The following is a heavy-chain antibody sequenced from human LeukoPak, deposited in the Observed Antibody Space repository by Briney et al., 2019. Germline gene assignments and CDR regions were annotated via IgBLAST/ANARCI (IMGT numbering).Heavy chain of an antibody. J-gene: IGHJ4*02. V-gene: IGHV4-59*11. Sequence: SETLSLICAFSGASIRNHYWSWIRQPPGGRLEWMGYIFDNGNTDYNPSLKSRLTMSIDTSRNQFSLKLTSVTAADTALYFCATRPADTTWYGVFDYWSQGMLVTVSP. D-gene: IGHD6-6*01. CDR1: GASIRNHY. CDR2: IFDNGNT. CDR3: ATRPADTTWYGVFDY.